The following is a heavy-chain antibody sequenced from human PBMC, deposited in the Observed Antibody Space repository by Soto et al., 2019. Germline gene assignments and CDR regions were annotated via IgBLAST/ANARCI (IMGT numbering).Heavy chain of an antibody. J-gene: IGHJ3*02. CDR1: GYTFSAYT. D-gene: IGHD1-26*01. CDR2: INVGSGNT. V-gene: IGHV1-3*01. CDR3: ARDSEPTGPRADAALDI. Sequence: ASVKVSCKATGYTFSAYTMNWVRQAPGQSLEWMGWINVGSGNTKYSQNFQGRVSITRDTSASKAYMPPTGLKSEDTAVYYCARDSEPTGPRADAALDIWGQGTMVTVSS.